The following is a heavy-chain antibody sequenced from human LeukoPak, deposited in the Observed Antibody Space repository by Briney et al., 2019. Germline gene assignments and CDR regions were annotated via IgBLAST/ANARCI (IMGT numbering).Heavy chain of an antibody. J-gene: IGHJ6*02. Sequence: ASVKVSCKASGYTFTSYAMNWVRQAPGQGLERMGWINTNTGNPTYAQGFTGRFVFSLDTSVSTAYLQISSLKAEDTAVYYCARDTTTVTTDYYYGMDVWGQGTTATVSS. CDR1: GYTFTSYA. V-gene: IGHV7-4-1*02. D-gene: IGHD4-11*01. CDR2: INTNTGNP. CDR3: ARDTTTVTTDYYYGMDV.